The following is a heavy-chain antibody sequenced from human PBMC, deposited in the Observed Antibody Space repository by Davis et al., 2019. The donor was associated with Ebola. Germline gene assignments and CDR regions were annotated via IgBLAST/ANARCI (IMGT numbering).Heavy chain of an antibody. J-gene: IGHJ4*02. V-gene: IGHV1-3*01. CDR2: INAGNGNT. CDR3: ARGGYYDSSGYGY. Sequence: ASVKVSCKASGYTFTSYGISWVRQAPGQGLEWMGWINAGNGNTKYSQKFQGRVTITRDTSASTAYMELSSLRSEDTAVYYCARGGYYDSSGYGYWGQGTLVTVSS. CDR1: GYTFTSYG. D-gene: IGHD3-22*01.